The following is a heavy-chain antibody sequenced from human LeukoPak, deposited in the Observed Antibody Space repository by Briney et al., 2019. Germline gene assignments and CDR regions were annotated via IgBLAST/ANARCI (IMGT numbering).Heavy chain of an antibody. J-gene: IGHJ4*02. CDR3: ASFSWDYGSGSYYNNFGLDY. CDR2: IYYSGST. D-gene: IGHD3-10*01. Sequence: SETLSLTCTVSGGSISSYYWSWIRQPPGKGLEWIGYIYYSGSTNYNPSLKSRVTISVDRSKNQFSLKLSSVTAADTAVYYCASFSWDYGSGSYYNNFGLDYWGQGTLVTVSS. V-gene: IGHV4-59*12. CDR1: GGSISSYY.